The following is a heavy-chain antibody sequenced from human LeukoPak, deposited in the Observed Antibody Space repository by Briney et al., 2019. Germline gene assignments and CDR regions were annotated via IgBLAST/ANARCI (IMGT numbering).Heavy chain of an antibody. V-gene: IGHV1-2*02. CDR1: GYTFTGYY. J-gene: IGHJ4*02. CDR3: ARGLLVHESGGSGWYHL. CDR2: INPNIDDT. Sequence: VASVKVSCKSSGYTFTGYYIHWVRQAPGQGLEWMGWINPNIDDTNYAQNFQGRVTMTRDTSTSTAYMELTRLEFDDTANYYCARGLLVHESGGSGWYHLWGQGTLVTVSS. D-gene: IGHD6-19*01.